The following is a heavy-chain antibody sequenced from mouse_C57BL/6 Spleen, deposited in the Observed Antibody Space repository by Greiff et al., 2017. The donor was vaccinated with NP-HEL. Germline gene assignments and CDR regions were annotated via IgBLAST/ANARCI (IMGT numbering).Heavy chain of an antibody. D-gene: IGHD2-3*01. CDR2: INPNNGGT. J-gene: IGHJ3*01. CDR1: GYTFTDYY. Sequence: VQLQQSGPELVKPGASVKISCKASGYTFTDYYMNWVKQSHGKSLEWIGDINPNNGGTSYNQKFKGKATLTVDKSSSTAYMELRSLTSEDSAVYYCARGGYDGYFLFAYWGQGTLVTVSA. V-gene: IGHV1-26*01. CDR3: ARGGYDGYFLFAY.